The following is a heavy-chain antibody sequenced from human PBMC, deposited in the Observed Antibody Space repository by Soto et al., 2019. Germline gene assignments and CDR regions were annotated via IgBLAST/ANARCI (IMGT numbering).Heavy chain of an antibody. J-gene: IGHJ4*02. Sequence: EVQLLESGGGLVQPGESLRLSCAASGFTFSSYAMSWVRQAPGKGLEWVSVISGSDDSTYYADSVKGRFTIPRDNSKNTLYLQMNTLRPEDTAVYYWGKRSITTTFDYWGEGALVTASS. CDR1: GFTFSSYA. D-gene: IGHD1-1*01. CDR2: ISGSDDST. CDR3: GKRSITTTFDY. V-gene: IGHV3-23*01.